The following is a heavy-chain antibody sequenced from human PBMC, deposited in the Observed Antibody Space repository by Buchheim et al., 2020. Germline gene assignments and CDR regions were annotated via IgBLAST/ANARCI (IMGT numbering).Heavy chain of an antibody. CDR2: IYYSGST. V-gene: IGHV4-30-4*01. CDR3: ARGITMVRGVISLYYYGMDV. CDR1: GGSISSGDYY. D-gene: IGHD3-10*01. J-gene: IGHJ6*02. Sequence: QVQLQESGPGLVKPSQTLSLTCTVSGGSISSGDYYWSWIRQPPGKGLEWIGYIYYSGSTYYNPSLKSRVTISVDTSKNQFSLKLSSVTAADTAVYYCARGITMVRGVISLYYYGMDVWGQGTT.